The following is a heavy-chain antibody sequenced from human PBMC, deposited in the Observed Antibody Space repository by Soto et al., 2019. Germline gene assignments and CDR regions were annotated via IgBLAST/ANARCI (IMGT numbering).Heavy chain of an antibody. CDR3: ATSSNAFDI. J-gene: IGHJ3*02. CDR1: GFTFSRYD. V-gene: IGHV3-21*04. Sequence: PGGSLRLSCAASGFTFSRYDINWVRQAPGKGLEWVSSISSSGSSIFYADSVKGRFTISRDNAKNSLYLQMNSLRAEDTAVYYCATSSNAFDIWGQGTMVTVSS. CDR2: ISSSGSSI.